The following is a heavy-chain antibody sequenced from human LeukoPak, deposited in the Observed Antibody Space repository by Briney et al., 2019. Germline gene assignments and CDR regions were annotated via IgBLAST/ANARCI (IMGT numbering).Heavy chain of an antibody. CDR3: ARDTGSGWFDY. Sequence: SETLSLTCTVSGGSISSGSYYWSWIRQPAGKGLEWIGRISTSGTTNYNPSLKSRITISIGTSKNQFSLNLSSVTAADTAVYYCARDTGSGWFDYWGQGTLVTVSS. CDR2: ISTSGTT. J-gene: IGHJ4*02. CDR1: GGSISSGSYY. V-gene: IGHV4-61*02. D-gene: IGHD6-19*01.